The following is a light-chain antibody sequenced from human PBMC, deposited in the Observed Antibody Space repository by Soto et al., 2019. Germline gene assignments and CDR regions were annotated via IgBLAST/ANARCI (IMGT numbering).Light chain of an antibody. CDR2: DAS. CDR1: QSVRSY. CDR3: QQRFSGWT. J-gene: IGKJ1*01. Sequence: ENVLTQSPATLSLSPGDRATLSCRASQSVRSYLAWYQQKPGQAPRLIISDASNRATGVPARFSGSGSGTDFTLTISSLEPEDFAIYYCQQRFSGWTFGPGTKVEI. V-gene: IGKV3-11*01.